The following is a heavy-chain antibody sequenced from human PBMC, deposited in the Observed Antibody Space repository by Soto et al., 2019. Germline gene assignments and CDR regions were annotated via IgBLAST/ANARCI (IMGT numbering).Heavy chain of an antibody. J-gene: IGHJ6*02. Sequence: PGGSLRLSCAASGFTFNNYGMHWVRQAPGKGLEWVVVISFDGRNTYYADSVKGRFTISRDNSKNTLYLQMNSLRAEDTAVYYCAREGFYYYYGMDVWGQGTTVTVSS. CDR1: GFTFNNYG. V-gene: IGHV3-30*03. CDR3: AREGFYYYYGMDV. CDR2: ISFDGRNT.